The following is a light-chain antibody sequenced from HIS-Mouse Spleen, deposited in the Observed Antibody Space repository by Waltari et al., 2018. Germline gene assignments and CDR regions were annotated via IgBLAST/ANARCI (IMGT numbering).Light chain of an antibody. J-gene: IGKJ2*01. CDR1: QGISSY. CDR2: AAS. CDR3: QQYYSYPYT. V-gene: IGKV1-8*01. Sequence: AIRMTQSPSSLSASTGDRVTITCRASQGISSYLAWYQQNPGKAPKLLIYAASTLQSGVPSRFSGSGSGTDFTLTISCLQSEDFATYYCQQYYSYPYTFDQGTKLEIK.